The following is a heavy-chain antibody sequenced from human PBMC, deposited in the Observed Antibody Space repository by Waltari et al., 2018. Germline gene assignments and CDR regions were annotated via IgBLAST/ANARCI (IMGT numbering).Heavy chain of an antibody. CDR1: GFTFSPYA. CDR3: AKGGGSSNSGSFDC. J-gene: IGHJ4*02. D-gene: IGHD2-15*01. CDR2: INSDGST. V-gene: IGHV3-23*03. Sequence: EVQLLESGGGLVQPGGSLRLSCAASGFTFSPYALRWVRRAPGKGLEWVSVINSDGSTYYADSVKGRFTISRDNSKNTLYLQMNSLRVEDTAVYYCAKGGGSSNSGSFDCWGQGTLVTVSS.